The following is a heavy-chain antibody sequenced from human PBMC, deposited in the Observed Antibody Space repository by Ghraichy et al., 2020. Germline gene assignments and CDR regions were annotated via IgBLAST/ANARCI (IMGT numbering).Heavy chain of an antibody. CDR3: ARGDGYGSLYYFDY. Sequence: GALRLSCGASGFSFSTYELNWVRQAPGKGLEWISYIDGSGTTIFYADSVKGRFTISRDNAKKSLYLQMNNLRAEDTAVYYCARGDGYGSLYYFDYWGRGTLVTVSS. CDR1: GFSFSTYE. D-gene: IGHD3-10*01. CDR2: IDGSGTTI. J-gene: IGHJ4*02. V-gene: IGHV3-48*03.